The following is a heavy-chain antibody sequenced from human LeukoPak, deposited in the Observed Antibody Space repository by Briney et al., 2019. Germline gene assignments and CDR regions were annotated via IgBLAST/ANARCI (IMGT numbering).Heavy chain of an antibody. CDR2: ISGSGGST. CDR3: ARDDCSSTSCYIFHYYYGMDV. Sequence: GGSLRLSCAASGFTFSSYAMSWVRQAPGKGLEWVSAISGSGGSTHYADSVKGRFTISRDNSKNTLYLQMNSLRAEDTAVYYCARDDCSSTSCYIFHYYYGMDVWGQGTTVTVSS. D-gene: IGHD2-2*02. J-gene: IGHJ6*02. CDR1: GFTFSSYA. V-gene: IGHV3-23*01.